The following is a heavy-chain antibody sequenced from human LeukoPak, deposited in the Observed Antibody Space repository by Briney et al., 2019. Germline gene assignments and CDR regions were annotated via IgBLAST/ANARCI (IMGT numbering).Heavy chain of an antibody. CDR2: INPNSGGT. J-gene: IGHJ4*02. CDR3: ARDRSGVVPAAS. Sequence: GASEKVSCKASGYTFTGYYMHWVRQAPGQGLEWMGWINPNSGGTNYAQKFQGRVTMTRDTSISTAYMELSRLRSDDTAVYYCARDRSGVVPAASWGQGTLVTVSS. CDR1: GYTFTGYY. D-gene: IGHD2-2*01. V-gene: IGHV1-2*02.